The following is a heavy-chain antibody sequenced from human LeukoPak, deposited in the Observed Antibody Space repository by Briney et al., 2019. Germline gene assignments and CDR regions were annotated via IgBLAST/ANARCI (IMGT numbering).Heavy chain of an antibody. CDR1: GYSFTSYW. CDR3: ARCLVPAPNWFDP. V-gene: IGHV5-51*01. CDR2: IYPGDSDT. J-gene: IGHJ5*02. D-gene: IGHD2-2*01. Sequence: GESLKISCKGSGYSFTSYWIGWVRPMPGKGLEWMGIIYPGDSDTRYSPSFQGQVTISADKSISTAYLQWSSLKASDTAMYYCARCLVPAPNWFDPWGQGTLVTVSS.